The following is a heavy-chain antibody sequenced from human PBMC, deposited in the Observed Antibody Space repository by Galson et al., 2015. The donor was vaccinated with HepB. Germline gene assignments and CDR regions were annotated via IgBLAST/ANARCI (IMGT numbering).Heavy chain of an antibody. CDR3: ARDRSSSSL. CDR2: ISAYNGKA. D-gene: IGHD6-6*01. V-gene: IGHV1-18*01. CDR1: GYTFTNYG. Sequence: SVKVSCKASGYTFTNYGISWVRQAPGQGLEWMGWISAYNGKADYAQKFQDRVTMTTDTSTSTAYMELRSLTSDDTAMYYCARDRSSSSLWGQGTLLTVAS. J-gene: IGHJ1*01.